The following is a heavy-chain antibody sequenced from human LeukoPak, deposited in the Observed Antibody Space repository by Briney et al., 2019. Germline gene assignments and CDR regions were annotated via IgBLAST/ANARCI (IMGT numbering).Heavy chain of an antibody. CDR2: INPSGGST. D-gene: IGHD3-10*01. CDR3: ARDHEYYYGSGSYYPGGCDY. Sequence: GASVKVSCKASGYTLTSYYMHWVRQAPGHGLEWMGTINPSGGSTSYAQKFQGRVTMTRDMSTSTVYMELSSLRSEDTAVYYCARDHEYYYGSGSYYPGGCDYWGQGTLVTVSS. CDR1: GYTLTSYY. V-gene: IGHV1-46*01. J-gene: IGHJ4*02.